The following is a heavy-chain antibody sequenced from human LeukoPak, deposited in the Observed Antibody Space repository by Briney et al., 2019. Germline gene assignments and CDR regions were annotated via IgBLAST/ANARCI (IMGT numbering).Heavy chain of an antibody. CDR2: ISYDGSNK. CDR3: ARGASAGQYYYYGMDV. J-gene: IGHJ6*02. D-gene: IGHD6-13*01. Sequence: GGSLRLSCAASGFTFSSYAMHWVRQAPGKGLEWVAVISYDGSNKYYADSVKGRFTISRDNSKNTLYLQMNSPRAEDTAVYYCARGASAGQYYYYGMDVWGQGTTVTVSS. V-gene: IGHV3-30-3*01. CDR1: GFTFSSYA.